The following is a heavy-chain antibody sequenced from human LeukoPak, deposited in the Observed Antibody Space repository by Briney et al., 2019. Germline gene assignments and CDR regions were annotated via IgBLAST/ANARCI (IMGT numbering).Heavy chain of an antibody. D-gene: IGHD3-9*01. Sequence: PGGSLRLSCAASGFTFGDYYMSWIRQAPGKGLEWVSYISSGGVYTVYADSVKGRFTISRDNATNSLYLQMNSLRADDTAVYYCARDHVLRYFDWLPGNYFYYGMDVWGKGTTVTVSS. V-gene: IGHV3-11*06. J-gene: IGHJ6*04. CDR2: ISSGGVYT. CDR3: ARDHVLRYFDWLPGNYFYYGMDV. CDR1: GFTFGDYY.